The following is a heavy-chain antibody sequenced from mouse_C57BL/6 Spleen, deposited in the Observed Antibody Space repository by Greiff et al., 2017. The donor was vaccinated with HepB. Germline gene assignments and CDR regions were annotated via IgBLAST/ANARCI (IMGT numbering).Heavy chain of an antibody. CDR3: TRSHYYGGDYAMDY. CDR2: ISSGGDYI. Sequence: EVKLMESGEGLVKPGGSLKLSCAASGFTFSSYAMSWVRQTPEKRLEWVAYISSGGDYIYYADTVKGRFTISRDNARNTLYLQMSSLKSEDTAMYYCTRSHYYGGDYAMDYWGQGTSVTVSS. D-gene: IGHD1-2*01. CDR1: GFTFSSYA. J-gene: IGHJ4*01. V-gene: IGHV5-9-1*02.